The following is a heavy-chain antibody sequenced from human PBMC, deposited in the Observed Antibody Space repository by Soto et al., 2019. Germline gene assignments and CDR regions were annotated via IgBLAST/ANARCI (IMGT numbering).Heavy chain of an antibody. V-gene: IGHV1-18*01. D-gene: IGHD3-16*02. Sequence: ASVKVSCKASGYTFTSYGISWVRQAPGQGLEWMGWISAYNGNTNYAQKLQGRVTMTTDTSTSTAYMELRSLRSDDTAVYYCARLASHYDYVWGSYRYAFDYWGQGTLVTVSS. CDR3: ARLASHYDYVWGSYRYAFDY. J-gene: IGHJ4*02. CDR2: ISAYNGNT. CDR1: GYTFTSYG.